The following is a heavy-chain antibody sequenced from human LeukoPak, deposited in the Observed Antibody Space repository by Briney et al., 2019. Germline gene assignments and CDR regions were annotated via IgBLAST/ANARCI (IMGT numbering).Heavy chain of an antibody. J-gene: IGHJ4*02. CDR1: GYTFTSYG. CDR2: ISAYNGNT. CDR3: ARERGHYYDSSGYYIDDY. Sequence: ASVKVSCKASGYTFTSYGISWVRQAPGQGLEWMGWISAYNGNTNYAQKFQGRVTITADKSTSTAYMELSSLRSEDTAVYYCARERGHYYDSSGYYIDDYWGQGTLVTVSS. V-gene: IGHV1-18*01. D-gene: IGHD3-22*01.